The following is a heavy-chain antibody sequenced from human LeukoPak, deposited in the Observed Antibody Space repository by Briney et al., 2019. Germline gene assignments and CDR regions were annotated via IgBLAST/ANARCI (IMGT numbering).Heavy chain of an antibody. CDR3: ARKVRLLWFGELRNNWFDP. CDR1: GFTFSSYS. CDR2: INHSGST. J-gene: IGHJ5*02. Sequence: GSLRLSCAASGFTFSSYSMNWVRQPPGKGLEWIGEINHSGSTNYNPSLKSRVTISVDTSKNQFSLKLSSVTAADTAVYYCARKVRLLWFGELRNNWFDPWGQGTLVTVSS. D-gene: IGHD3-10*01. V-gene: IGHV4-34*01.